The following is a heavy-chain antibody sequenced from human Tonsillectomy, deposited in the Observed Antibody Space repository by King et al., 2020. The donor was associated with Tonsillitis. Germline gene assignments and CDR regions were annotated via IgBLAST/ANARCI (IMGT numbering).Heavy chain of an antibody. Sequence: QLQESGPGLVKPSETLSLTCTVSGGSISSSSYYWGWIRQPPGKGLEWIGSIYYSGSTYYNPSLKGLVTISVETSKNQFSLKLSSVTAADTAVYYCARLYIVVVPAASPEYYFDYWGQGTLVTVSS. CDR1: GGSISSSSYY. D-gene: IGHD2-2*01. CDR3: ARLYIVVVPAASPEYYFDY. J-gene: IGHJ4*02. V-gene: IGHV4-39*01. CDR2: IYYSGST.